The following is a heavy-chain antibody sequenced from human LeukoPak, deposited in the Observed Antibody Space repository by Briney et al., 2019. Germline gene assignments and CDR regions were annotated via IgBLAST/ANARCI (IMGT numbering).Heavy chain of an antibody. D-gene: IGHD5-12*01. CDR3: ARGWNSGYDQTFDY. CDR2: INHSGST. J-gene: IGHJ4*02. CDR1: GGSFSGYY. V-gene: IGHV4-34*01. Sequence: SKTLSLTCAVYGGSFSGYYWSWIRQPPGKGLEWIGEINHSGSTNYNPSLKSRVTISVDTSKNQFSLKLSSVTAADTAVYYCARGWNSGYDQTFDYWGQGTLVTVSS.